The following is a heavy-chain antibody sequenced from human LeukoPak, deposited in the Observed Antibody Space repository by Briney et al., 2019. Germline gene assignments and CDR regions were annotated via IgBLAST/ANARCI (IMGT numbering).Heavy chain of an antibody. CDR1: GFTFSRSW. Sequence: GGSLRLSCAASGFTFSRSWMSWVRQAPGKGLEWVANIKQDGREAYYVDSVKGRFTISRDNAKNSLYLQMNSLRAEDTAVYFCARDTLGVLDYWGQGTPVTVSS. J-gene: IGHJ4*02. D-gene: IGHD3-10*01. CDR3: ARDTLGVLDY. V-gene: IGHV3-7*01. CDR2: IKQDGREA.